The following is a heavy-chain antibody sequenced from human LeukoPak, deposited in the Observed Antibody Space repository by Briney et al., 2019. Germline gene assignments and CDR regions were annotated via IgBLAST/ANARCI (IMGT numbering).Heavy chain of an antibody. J-gene: IGHJ4*02. CDR1: GFTFSSYS. CDR2: ISSSSSYI. D-gene: IGHD3-10*01. Sequence: PGGSLRLSCAASGFTFSSYSMNWVRQAPGKGLEWVSSISSSSSYIYYADSVKGRFTISRDNSKNTLYLQMNSLRAEDTAVYYCAKEEYRGRGVFFDYWGQGTLVTVSS. V-gene: IGHV3-21*04. CDR3: AKEEYRGRGVFFDY.